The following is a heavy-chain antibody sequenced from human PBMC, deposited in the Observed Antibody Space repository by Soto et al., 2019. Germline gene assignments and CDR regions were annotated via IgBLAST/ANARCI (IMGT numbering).Heavy chain of an antibody. Sequence: GGSLRLSCAASGFTFSSHWMSWVRQAPGEGLEWLASIKQDGSEKHYVDSVKGRFTISRDNAKNSLYLQMNSLRVEDTAVYYCARVYYDYIWGSYPLVYWGQGTLVTVSS. V-gene: IGHV3-7*01. J-gene: IGHJ4*02. CDR3: ARVYYDYIWGSYPLVY. CDR1: GFTFSSHW. CDR2: IKQDGSEK. D-gene: IGHD3-16*02.